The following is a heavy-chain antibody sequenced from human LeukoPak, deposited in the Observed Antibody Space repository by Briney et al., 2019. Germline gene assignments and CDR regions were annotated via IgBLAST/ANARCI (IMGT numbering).Heavy chain of an antibody. D-gene: IGHD1-26*01. J-gene: IGHJ5*02. CDR2: IYTSGST. Sequence: SETLSLTCTVSGGSISSYYWSWIRQPPGKGLEWIGYIYTSGSTNYNPSLKSRVTISVDTSKNQFSLKLSSVTAADTAVYYCASLLGATYLTPWGQGTLVTVSS. V-gene: IGHV4-4*09. CDR3: ASLLGATYLTP. CDR1: GGSISSYY.